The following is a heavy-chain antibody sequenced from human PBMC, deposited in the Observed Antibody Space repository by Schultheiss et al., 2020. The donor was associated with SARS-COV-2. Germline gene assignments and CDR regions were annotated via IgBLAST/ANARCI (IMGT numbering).Heavy chain of an antibody. Sequence: GGSLRLSCAASGFTFSSYGMHWVRQAPGKGLEWVSVIYSGGSTYYADSVKGRFTISRDNSKNTLYLQMNSLRAEDTAVYYCAAAGVPAAALAFDIWGQGTMVTVSS. D-gene: IGHD2-2*01. J-gene: IGHJ3*02. CDR1: GFTFSSYG. CDR2: IYSGGST. V-gene: IGHV3-66*02. CDR3: AAAGVPAAALAFDI.